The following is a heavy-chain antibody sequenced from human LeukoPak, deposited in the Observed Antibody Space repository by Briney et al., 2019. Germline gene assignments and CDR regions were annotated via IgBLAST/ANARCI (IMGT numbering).Heavy chain of an antibody. CDR3: ARDRRFNGGNWEFDY. V-gene: IGHV1-69*01. CDR2: IIPIFGTA. CDR1: GGTFSSYA. D-gene: IGHD4-23*01. Sequence: GSSVKVSCKASGGTFSSYAISLVRQAPGQGLEWMGGIIPIFGTANYAQKFQGRVTITADESTSTAYMELSSLRSEDTAVYYCARDRRFNGGNWEFDYWGQGTLVTVSS. J-gene: IGHJ4*02.